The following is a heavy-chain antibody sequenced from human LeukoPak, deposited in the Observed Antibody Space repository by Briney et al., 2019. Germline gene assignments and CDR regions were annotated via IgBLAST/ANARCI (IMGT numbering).Heavy chain of an antibody. CDR1: GFTFSSYS. CDR2: ISSSSSYI. D-gene: IGHD2-15*01. CDR3: ARDQTYCSGGSCYDAFDI. V-gene: IGHV3-21*01. Sequence: GGSLRLSCAASGFTFSSYSMNWARQAPGKGLEWVSSISSSSSYIYYADSVKGRFTISRDNAKNSLYLQMNSLRAEDTAVYYCARDQTYCSGGSCYDAFDIWGQGTMVTVSS. J-gene: IGHJ3*02.